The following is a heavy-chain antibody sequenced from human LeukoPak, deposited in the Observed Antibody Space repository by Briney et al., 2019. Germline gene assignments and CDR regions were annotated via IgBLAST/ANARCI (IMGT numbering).Heavy chain of an antibody. J-gene: IGHJ4*02. Sequence: PGGSLRLPCAASGFTFSSYWMSWVRQAPGKGLEWVANIKQDGSEKYYVDSVKGRFTISRDSARNSLYLQMNSLRAEDTAVYYCAKTKGDYDFWSGYTPYFFDYWGQGTLVTVSS. CDR1: GFTFSSYW. D-gene: IGHD3-3*01. CDR2: IKQDGSEK. CDR3: AKTKGDYDFWSGYTPYFFDY. V-gene: IGHV3-7*01.